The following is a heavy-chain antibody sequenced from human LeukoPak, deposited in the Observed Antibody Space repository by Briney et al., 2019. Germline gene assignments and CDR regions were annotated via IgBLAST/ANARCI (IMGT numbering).Heavy chain of an antibody. J-gene: IGHJ5*02. CDR3: ARAPSIVVVPAAIQGYWFDP. CDR2: INPRGGST. D-gene: IGHD2-2*02. V-gene: IGHV1-46*01. Sequence: PGASVKVSCKASGYTFTSYYMHWVRQAPGQGLEWMGIINPRGGSTSYAQKFQGRVTMTRDTSTSTVYMELSSLRSEDTAVYYCARAPSIVVVPAAIQGYWFDPWGQGTLVTVSS. CDR1: GYTFTSYY.